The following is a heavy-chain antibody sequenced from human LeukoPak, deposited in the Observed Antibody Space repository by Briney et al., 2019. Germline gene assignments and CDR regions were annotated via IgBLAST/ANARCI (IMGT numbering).Heavy chain of an antibody. J-gene: IGHJ4*02. CDR3: ARVGLTGGDY. CDR2: INSDGSST. CDR1: GFTFSSYA. Sequence: GGSLRLSCAASGFTFSSYAMHWVRQAPGKGLVWVSRINSDGSSTSYADSVKGRFTISIDNAKNSLYLQMNSLRAEDTAVYYCARVGLTGGDYWGQGTLVTVSS. V-gene: IGHV3-74*01. D-gene: IGHD7-27*01.